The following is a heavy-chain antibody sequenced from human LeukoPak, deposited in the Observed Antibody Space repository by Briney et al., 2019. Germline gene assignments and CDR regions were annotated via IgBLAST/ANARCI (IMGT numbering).Heavy chain of an antibody. Sequence: GGSLRLSCAASGFTVSSNYMGWVRQAPGKGLEWVSVIYSGGSTYYADSVKGRFTISRDNSKNTLYLQMNSLRAEDTAVYYCARSQLLWFGETLVWGQGTLVTVSS. CDR1: GFTVSSNY. J-gene: IGHJ4*02. CDR3: ARSQLLWFGETLV. CDR2: IYSGGST. D-gene: IGHD3-10*01. V-gene: IGHV3-53*01.